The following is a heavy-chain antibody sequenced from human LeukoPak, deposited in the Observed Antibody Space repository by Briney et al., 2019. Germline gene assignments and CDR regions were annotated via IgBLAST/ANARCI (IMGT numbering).Heavy chain of an antibody. V-gene: IGHV3-66*01. D-gene: IGHD2-21*02. Sequence: GGSLRLSCVASGFTFRDYHMSWVRQAPGKGLEWVSVIYSGASTYYADSVKGRFTISRDNSKNTLYLQMSSLRAEDTAVYFCARVVVTSSGSGGYYYYMDVWGKGTTVTVSS. CDR2: IYSGAST. CDR1: GFTFRDYH. CDR3: ARVVVTSSGSGGYYYYMDV. J-gene: IGHJ6*03.